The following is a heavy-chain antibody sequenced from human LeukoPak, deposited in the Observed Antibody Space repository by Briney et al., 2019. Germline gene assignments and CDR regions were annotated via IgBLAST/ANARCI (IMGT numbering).Heavy chain of an antibody. V-gene: IGHV1-2*02. J-gene: IGHJ4*02. CDR1: GYTFTGYY. CDR3: ARSSSVTIPGYYFDY. Sequence: ASVKVSCKASGYTFTGYYMHWVRQAPGQGLEWMGWINPNSGGTNYAQKFQGRVTMTRDTSISTAYMELSRLRSDDTAVYYCARSSSVTIPGYYFDYWGQGTLVTVSS. CDR2: INPNSGGT. D-gene: IGHD2-21*01.